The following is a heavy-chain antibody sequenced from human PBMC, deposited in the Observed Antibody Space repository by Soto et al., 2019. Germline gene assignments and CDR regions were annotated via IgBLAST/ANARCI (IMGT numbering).Heavy chain of an antibody. CDR3: ASYYYRSGNYQGRYFDY. J-gene: IGHJ4*02. CDR2: IYYSGNT. D-gene: IGHD3-10*01. V-gene: IGHV4-30-4*01. Sequence: PSETLXLTCTVSGASIISGAYYWTWIRQPPGKGLEWIGYIYYSGNTYYNPSLKSRVTMSVDTSKNQFSLKLSSVTAADTAVYYCASYYYRSGNYQGRYFDYWGQGTLVTVSS. CDR1: GASIISGAYY.